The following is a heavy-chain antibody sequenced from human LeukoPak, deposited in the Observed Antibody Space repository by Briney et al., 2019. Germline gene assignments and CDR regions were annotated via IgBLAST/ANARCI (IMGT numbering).Heavy chain of an antibody. CDR3: ARERDCSSTSCYYYYGMDV. CDR2: ISSSGSTI. J-gene: IGHJ6*02. CDR1: GFTFSSYE. D-gene: IGHD2-2*01. V-gene: IGHV3-48*03. Sequence: GGSLRLSCAASGFTFSSYEMNWVRQAPGKGLEWVSYISSSGSTIYYADSVEGRFTISRDNAKNSLYLQMNSLRAEDTAVYYCARERDCSSTSCYYYYGMDVWGQGTTVTVSS.